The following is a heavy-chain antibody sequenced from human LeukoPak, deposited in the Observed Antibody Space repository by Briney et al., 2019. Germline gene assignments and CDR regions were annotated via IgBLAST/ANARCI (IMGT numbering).Heavy chain of an antibody. CDR1: GFIFRNYA. V-gene: IGHV3-23*01. J-gene: IGHJ4*02. CDR2: ITGSGDTT. D-gene: IGHD3-9*01. Sequence: RASLRLSCAAPGFIFRNYAMSWVRQAPGKGLEWVSAITGSGDTTYYADSVKGRFTISRDNSKNTLYVQMNTLRAEDTAVYYCAKWGDYDILTGYYVSDFWGQGTLVTVSS. CDR3: AKWGDYDILTGYYVSDF.